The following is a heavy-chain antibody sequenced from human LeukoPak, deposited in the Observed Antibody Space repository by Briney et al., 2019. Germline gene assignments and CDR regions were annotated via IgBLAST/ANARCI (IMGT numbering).Heavy chain of an antibody. CDR1: GFAFSSYW. CDR3: ARVVTAWSMDV. CDR2: IKQDGSEK. Sequence: GGSLRLSCAASGFAFSSYWMSWFRQAPGQGLEWVANIKQDGSEKFYADSVTGRFTVSRDNAENSLFLQMNSLRAGDTALYYCARVVTAWSMDVWGKGTTVTVSS. V-gene: IGHV3-7*01. J-gene: IGHJ6*03. D-gene: IGHD2-21*02.